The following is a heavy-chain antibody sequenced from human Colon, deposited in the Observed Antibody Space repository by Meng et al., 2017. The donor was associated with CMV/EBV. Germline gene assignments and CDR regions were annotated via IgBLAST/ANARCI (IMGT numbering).Heavy chain of an antibody. Sequence: SETLSLTCAVSGGSVSSSNWWTWVRQTPGKGLEWIGEIYHSGSTKYNPSLKSRVTISVDKSKDQFSLNLSSVTAADTAVYYCASRGYYNSGSYSTLYYWGQGMPVTVSS. D-gene: IGHD3-10*01. J-gene: IGHJ4*02. CDR3: ASRGYYNSGSYSTLYY. CDR2: IYHSGST. V-gene: IGHV4-4*02. CDR1: GGSVSSSNW.